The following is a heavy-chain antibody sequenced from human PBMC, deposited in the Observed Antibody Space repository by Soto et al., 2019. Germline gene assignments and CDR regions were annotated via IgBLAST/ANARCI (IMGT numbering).Heavy chain of an antibody. J-gene: IGHJ4*02. CDR2: ISEYNGNT. V-gene: IGHV1-18*01. CDR1: GYTFASYA. CDR3: AREPPPPAY. D-gene: IGHD2-2*01. Sequence: QVQLVQSGAEVKKPGASVKVSCKASGYTFASYAISWMLQAPGQGLEWMGWISEYNGNTNYAPKLQGRVTMTTATSTSTAYMELRSLRSDNAAVYYYAREPPPPAYWGPGTGVIVSS.